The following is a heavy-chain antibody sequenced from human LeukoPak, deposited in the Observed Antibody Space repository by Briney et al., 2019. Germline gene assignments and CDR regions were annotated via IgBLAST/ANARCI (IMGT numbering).Heavy chain of an antibody. CDR3: VSFYETY. CDR1: GNYW. V-gene: IGHV3-74*01. J-gene: IGHJ4*02. D-gene: IGHD2/OR15-2a*01. Sequence: GGSLRLSCAASGNYWMHWVRQAPGKGLVWVSHIDSSGSWTSYADSVKGRFTISKDNAKNTVYLQMNNLRAEDTAVYYCVSFYETYWGRGTLVTVSS. CDR2: IDSSGSWT.